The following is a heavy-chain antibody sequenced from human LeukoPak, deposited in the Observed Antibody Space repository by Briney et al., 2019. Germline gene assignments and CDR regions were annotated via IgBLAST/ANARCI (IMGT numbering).Heavy chain of an antibody. CDR2: VYYSGST. CDR1: GVSISSYY. J-gene: IGHJ3*02. D-gene: IGHD3-10*01. CDR3: ARVLGLGGAFDI. V-gene: IGHV4-59*08. Sequence: LETLSLTCTVSGVSISSYYWNWIRQPPGKGLEWIGYVYYSGSTDYNPSLKSRVTISVDTSKNQFSLKLSSVTAADTAVYYCARVLGLGGAFDIWGQGTMVTVSS.